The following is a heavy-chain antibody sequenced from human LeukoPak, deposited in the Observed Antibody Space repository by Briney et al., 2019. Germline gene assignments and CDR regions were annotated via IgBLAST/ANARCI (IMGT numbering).Heavy chain of an antibody. J-gene: IGHJ3*01. V-gene: IGHV5-51*01. CDR1: GYNFASYW. Sequence: GESLKISCEGSGYNFASYWVAWLRQKPGKGLEWMGIIYPATSETRYSPSFQGQVTISADKSTNTAYLQWTRLQASDTAMYYCARRAGNSNDGPFNFWGLGTVVTVSS. D-gene: IGHD4-23*01. CDR3: ARRAGNSNDGPFNF. CDR2: IYPATSET.